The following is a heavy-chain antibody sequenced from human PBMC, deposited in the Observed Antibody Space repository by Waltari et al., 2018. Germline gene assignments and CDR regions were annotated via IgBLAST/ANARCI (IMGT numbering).Heavy chain of an antibody. CDR3: ARQGYSGSSLTYDY. Sequence: EVQLVESGGGLVKPGGSLRLSCAASVFTFSSYSMNWVRQAPGKGLAWVSSISSSSSYIYYADSVKGRFTISRDISKSTLYLQMNSLGPQDTAVYYCARQGYSGSSLTYDYWGQGTLVTVSS. D-gene: IGHD6-13*01. V-gene: IGHV3-21*01. CDR2: ISSSSSYI. J-gene: IGHJ4*02. CDR1: VFTFSSYS.